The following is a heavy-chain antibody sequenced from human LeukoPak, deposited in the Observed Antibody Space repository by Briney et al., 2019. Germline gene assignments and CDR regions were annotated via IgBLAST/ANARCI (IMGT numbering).Heavy chain of an antibody. V-gene: IGHV3-9*01. CDR3: AKDSNGSGSYFDY. Sequence: PGGSLRLSCAASGNYWMHWVRQAPGKGLEWVSGISWNSGSIGYADSVKGRFTISRDNAKNSLYLQMNSLRAEDTALYYCAKDSNGSGSYFDYWGQGTLVTVSS. J-gene: IGHJ4*02. CDR2: ISWNSGSI. D-gene: IGHD3-10*01. CDR1: GNYW.